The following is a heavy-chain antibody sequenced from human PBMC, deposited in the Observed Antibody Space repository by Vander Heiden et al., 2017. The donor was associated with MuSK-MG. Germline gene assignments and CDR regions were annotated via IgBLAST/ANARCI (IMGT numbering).Heavy chain of an antibody. J-gene: IGHJ3*02. CDR3: AKDESRMQLGVAFDI. CDR1: GFTFSDYA. Sequence: EVQLLESGGGLVQPGGSLSLSCAASGFTFSDYAMSWVRQAPGKGLQWVSAIAGSGGSTYYADSVKGRFTISRDNSKNTLYMQMNSMSVEDTAVYYCAKDESRMQLGVAFDIWGQGTTVTVSS. CDR2: IAGSGGST. V-gene: IGHV3-23*01. D-gene: IGHD3-16*01.